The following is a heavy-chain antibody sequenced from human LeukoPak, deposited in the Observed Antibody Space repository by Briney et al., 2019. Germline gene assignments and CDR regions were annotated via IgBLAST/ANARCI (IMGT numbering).Heavy chain of an antibody. D-gene: IGHD1-1*01. V-gene: IGHV1-2*02. CDR3: GRDRHWNQGNFDY. CDR2: MNPNNGGT. J-gene: IGHJ4*02. Sequence: ASVNVSCKAFGYTITGYYIHWVRQAPGQGLEWMGWMNPNNGGTNSAQKFQGRVTMTRDTSIGTAYMELNRLTYGDTAVYYCGRDRHWNQGNFDYWGQGTLVTVSS. CDR1: GYTITGYY.